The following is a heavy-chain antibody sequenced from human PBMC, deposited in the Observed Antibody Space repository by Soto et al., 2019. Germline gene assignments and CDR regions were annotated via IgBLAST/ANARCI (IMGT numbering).Heavy chain of an antibody. J-gene: IGHJ5*02. CDR1: GYTFTKYW. CDR2: IYPDDSDT. V-gene: IGHV5-51*01. CDR3: AGRRDFVTLLDP. Sequence: PGESLKISCQASGYTFTKYWVGWVRQMPGKGLEWMGIIYPDDSDTRYSPSFQGHVTISADKPISTAYLQWSSLKASDTATYYCAGRRDFVTLLDPWGQGTLVTVSS.